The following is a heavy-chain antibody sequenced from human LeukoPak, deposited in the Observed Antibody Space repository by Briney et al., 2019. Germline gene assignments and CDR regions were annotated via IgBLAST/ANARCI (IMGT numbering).Heavy chain of an antibody. J-gene: IGHJ4*02. D-gene: IGHD3-22*01. V-gene: IGHV3-9*01. CDR2: ISWNSGNI. CDR3: ARDYHYDSSGYYGY. Sequence: PGGSLRLSCAASGFSFDDYAMHWVRQAPGKGLEWVSGISWNSGNIGYADSVKGRFTISRDNVKNSLYLQMNSLRAEDTAVYYCARDYHYDSSGYYGYWGQGTLVTVSS. CDR1: GFSFDDYA.